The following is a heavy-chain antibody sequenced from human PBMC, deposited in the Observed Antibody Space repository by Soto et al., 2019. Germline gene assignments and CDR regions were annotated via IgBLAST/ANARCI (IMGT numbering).Heavy chain of an antibody. CDR2: LYYSGST. CDR3: ARGGIFGVVILPQGFDP. V-gene: IGHV4-39*07. J-gene: IGHJ5*02. CDR1: GGSIGTRNYY. D-gene: IGHD3-3*01. Sequence: SETLSLTCNVSGGSIGTRNYYWAWIRQPPGKGLEWIGSLYYSGSTYYNPSLKSRVTISVDTSKNQFSLKLSSVTAADTAVYYCARGGIFGVVILPQGFDPWGQGTLVTVSS.